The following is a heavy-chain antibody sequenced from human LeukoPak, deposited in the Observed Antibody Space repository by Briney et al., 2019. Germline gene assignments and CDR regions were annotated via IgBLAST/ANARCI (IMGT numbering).Heavy chain of an antibody. D-gene: IGHD3-10*01. J-gene: IGHJ4*02. CDR1: GGSISSYY. CDR3: ARVGQGIDY. Sequence: SETLSLTCTVSGGSISSYYWSWILQPPGKGLEWIGYIYYSGSTNYNPSLKSRVTISVDTSKNQFSLKLSSVTAADTAVYYCARVGQGIDYWGQGTLSPSPQ. CDR2: IYYSGST. V-gene: IGHV4-59*01.